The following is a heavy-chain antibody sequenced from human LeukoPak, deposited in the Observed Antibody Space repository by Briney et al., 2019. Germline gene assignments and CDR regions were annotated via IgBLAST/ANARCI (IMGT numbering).Heavy chain of an antibody. V-gene: IGHV1-24*01. CDR3: ATGLAVAGIAFDI. CDR2: SDPEDGET. J-gene: IGHJ3*02. Sequence: GASVKVSCKVSGYTLTELSMHWVRQAPGKGLEWMGGSDPEDGETIYAQKFQGRVTMTEDTSTDTAYMELSSLRSEDTAVYYCATGLAVAGIAFDIWGQGTMVTVSS. CDR1: GYTLTELS. D-gene: IGHD6-19*01.